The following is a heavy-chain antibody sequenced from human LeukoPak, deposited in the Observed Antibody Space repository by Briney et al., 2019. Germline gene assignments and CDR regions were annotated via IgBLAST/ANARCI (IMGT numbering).Heavy chain of an antibody. V-gene: IGHV3-20*04. D-gene: IGHD3-22*01. Sequence: GGSLRLSCAASGFTFDDYGMSWVRQAPGKGLEWVSGINWNGGSTGYADSVKGRFTISRDNVKNSLYLQMNSLRAEDTALYYCARDCWGITMIVGTGFDYWGQGTLVTVSS. CDR2: INWNGGST. CDR1: GFTFDDYG. CDR3: ARDCWGITMIVGTGFDY. J-gene: IGHJ4*02.